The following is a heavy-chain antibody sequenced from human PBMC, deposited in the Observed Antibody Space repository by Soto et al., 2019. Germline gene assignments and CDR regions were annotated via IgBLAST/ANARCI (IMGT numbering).Heavy chain of an antibody. V-gene: IGHV3-23*01. CDR2: ISGSGGST. J-gene: IGHJ4*02. CDR3: AKVPPRAYDSSGYYYQNYYFDY. CDR1: GFTFSSYA. Sequence: GGSLRLSCAASGFTFSSYAMSWVRQAPGKGLEWVSAISGSGGSTYYADSVKGRLTISRDNSKNTLYLQMNSLRAEDTAVYYCAKVPPRAYDSSGYYYQNYYFDYWGQGTLVTVSS. D-gene: IGHD3-22*01.